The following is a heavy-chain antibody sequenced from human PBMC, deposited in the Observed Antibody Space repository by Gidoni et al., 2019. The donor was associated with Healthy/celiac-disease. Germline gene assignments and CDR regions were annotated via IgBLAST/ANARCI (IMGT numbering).Heavy chain of an antibody. J-gene: IGHJ4*02. CDR2: IKSKSDGGTT. CDR1: GFTFMNAW. Sequence: EVQLVESGGGLVKPGGSIRLSCEASGFTFMNAWMNWVAQAQGKGLELFVRIKSKSDGGTTDYAAPVKGRFTISRDDSKNTLYLQMNSLKTEDTAVDYCTTDPVAGWGQGTLVTVSS. V-gene: IGHV3-15*07. CDR3: TTDPVAG. D-gene: IGHD6-13*01.